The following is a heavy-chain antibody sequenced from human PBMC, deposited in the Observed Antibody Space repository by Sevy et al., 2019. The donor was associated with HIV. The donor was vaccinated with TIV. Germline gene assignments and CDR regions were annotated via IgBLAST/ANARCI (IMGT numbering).Heavy chain of an antibody. CDR2: ISYDGSNK. V-gene: IGHV3-30*03. Sequence: GGSLRLSCAASGFTFSSYGMHWVRQAPGKGLEWVAVISYDGSNKYYADSVKGRFTISRDNSKNTLYLQMNSLRAEDXXXXXXXXXXXXXXXXSAYFQHWGQGTLVTVSS. J-gene: IGHJ1*01. CDR1: GFTFSSYG. CDR3: XXXXXXXXXXSAYFQH.